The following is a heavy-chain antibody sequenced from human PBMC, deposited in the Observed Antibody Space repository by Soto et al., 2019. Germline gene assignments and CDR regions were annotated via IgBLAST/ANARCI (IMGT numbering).Heavy chain of an antibody. CDR1: GGSISSGGYY. CDR3: ARDKGYCSGGSCTEADGMDV. CDR2: IYYSGST. J-gene: IGHJ6*02. D-gene: IGHD2-15*01. Sequence: SETLSLTCTISGGSISSGGYYWSWIRQHPGKGLEWIGYIYYSGSTYYNPSLKSRVTISVDTSKNQFSLKLSSVTAADTAVYYCARDKGYCSGGSCTEADGMDVWGQGTTVTVSS. V-gene: IGHV4-31*03.